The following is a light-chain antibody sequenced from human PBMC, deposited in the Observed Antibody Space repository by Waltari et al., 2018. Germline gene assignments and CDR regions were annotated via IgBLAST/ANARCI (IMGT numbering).Light chain of an antibody. CDR1: NPNIRPGYH. V-gene: IGLV1-40*01. CDR2: AVN. CDR3: HCYDSSLSASV. Sequence: QSVLTQPPAVSGAPGQMGTVSCPRGNPNIRPGYHVHWYQQRQGEAPKLLVYAVNDRPSGVPGRLSDSKSGMSASLAITGLQAEDEATYYCHCYDSSLSASVFGGGTKVTVL. J-gene: IGLJ3*02.